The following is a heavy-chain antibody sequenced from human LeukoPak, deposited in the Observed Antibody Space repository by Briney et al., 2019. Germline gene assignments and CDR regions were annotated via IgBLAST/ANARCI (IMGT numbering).Heavy chain of an antibody. CDR2: INSDGSST. D-gene: IGHD1-26*01. V-gene: IGHV3-74*01. CDR1: GFTFSSYA. Sequence: GGSLRLSCAASGFTFSSYAMSWVRQAPGKGLVWVSRINSDGSSTSYADSVKGRFTISRDNARDTLYLQMNSLRAEDTAVYYCARGPDGRLEWELPDYWGQGTLVTVSS. CDR3: ARGPDGRLEWELPDY. J-gene: IGHJ4*02.